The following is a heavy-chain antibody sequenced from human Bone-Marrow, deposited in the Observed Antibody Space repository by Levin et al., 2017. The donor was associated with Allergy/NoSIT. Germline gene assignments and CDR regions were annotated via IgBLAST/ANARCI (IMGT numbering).Heavy chain of an antibody. CDR2: IYSGGST. Sequence: LSLTCAASGFPVSSNYMSWVRQAPGKGLEWVSVIYSGGSTYYADSVKGRFTISRDNSKNTLYLQMNSLRAEDTAVYYCARDFEGKYWGQGTLVTVSS. CDR1: GFPVSSNY. V-gene: IGHV3-53*01. CDR3: ARDFEGKY. J-gene: IGHJ4*02. D-gene: IGHD3-9*01.